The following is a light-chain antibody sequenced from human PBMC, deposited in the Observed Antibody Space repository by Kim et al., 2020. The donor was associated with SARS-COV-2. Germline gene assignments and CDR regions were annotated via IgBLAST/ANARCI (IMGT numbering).Light chain of an antibody. CDR1: SLTKYY. CDR3: SSRDSSGYVI. Sequence: SSELTQDPALSVALGQTVRITCQGDSLTKYYGSWYQQKSGQAPILVISGKNNRPSGIPDRISGSSSVNTASLTITGAQAEDEAEYYCSSRDSSGYVIFGGGTQLTVL. V-gene: IGLV3-19*01. CDR2: GKN. J-gene: IGLJ2*01.